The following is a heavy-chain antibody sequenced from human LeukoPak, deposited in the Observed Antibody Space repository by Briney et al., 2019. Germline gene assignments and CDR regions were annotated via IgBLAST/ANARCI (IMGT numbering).Heavy chain of an antibody. V-gene: IGHV4-61*05. Sequence: SETLSLTCTVSGGSISSSNYYWGWIRQPPGKGLEWIGYIYYSGSTNYNPSLKSRVTISVDTSKNQFSLKLSSVTAADTAVYYCARVVMVTAIRRDDAFDIWGQGTMVTVSS. D-gene: IGHD2-21*02. CDR3: ARVVMVTAIRRDDAFDI. CDR1: GGSISSSNYY. CDR2: IYYSGST. J-gene: IGHJ3*02.